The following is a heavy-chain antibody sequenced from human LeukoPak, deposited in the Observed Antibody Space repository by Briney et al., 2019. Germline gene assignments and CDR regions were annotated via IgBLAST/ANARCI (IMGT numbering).Heavy chain of an antibody. Sequence: GGSLRLSCAASGFTFSSSGMHWVRQAPGKGLEWVALISYDGSNKYFPDSVKGRFTISRDNSKNTLYLQMNSLRIEDTAVYYCAKEAPHSFDYWGQGTLVTVAT. D-gene: IGHD2-21*01. CDR1: GFTFSSSG. CDR2: ISYDGSNK. V-gene: IGHV3-30*18. J-gene: IGHJ4*02. CDR3: AKEAPHSFDY.